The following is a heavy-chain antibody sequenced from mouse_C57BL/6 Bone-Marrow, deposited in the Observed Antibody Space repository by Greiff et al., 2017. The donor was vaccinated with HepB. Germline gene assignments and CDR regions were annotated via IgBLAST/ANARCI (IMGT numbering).Heavy chain of an antibody. CDR3: ARRLAKPYWYFDV. CDR2: IYPGSGST. D-gene: IGHD1-2*01. J-gene: IGHJ1*03. CDR1: GYTFTSYW. V-gene: IGHV1-55*01. Sequence: VQLQQPGAELVKPGASVKMSCKASGYTFTSYWITWVKQRPGQGLGWIGDIYPGSGSTNYNEKFKSKATLTVDTSSSTAYMQLSSLTSEDSAVYYCARRLAKPYWYFDVWGTGTTVTVSS.